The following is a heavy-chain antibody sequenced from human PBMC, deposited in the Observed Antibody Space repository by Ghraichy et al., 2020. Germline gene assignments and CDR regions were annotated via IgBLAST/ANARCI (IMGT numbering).Heavy chain of an antibody. Sequence: GALRLSCAASGFTFSNAWMSWVRQAPGKGLEWVGRIKSKTDGGTTDYAAPVKGRFTISRDDSKNTLYLQMNSLKTEDTAVYYCTTTSRHLSARIDYWGQGTLVTVSS. CDR3: TTTSRHLSARIDY. CDR2: IKSKTDGGTT. D-gene: IGHD3-3*02. J-gene: IGHJ4*02. V-gene: IGHV3-15*01. CDR1: GFTFSNAW.